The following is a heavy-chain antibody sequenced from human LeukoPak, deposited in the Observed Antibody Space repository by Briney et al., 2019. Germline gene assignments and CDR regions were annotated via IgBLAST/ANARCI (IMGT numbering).Heavy chain of an antibody. V-gene: IGHV4-59*01. CDR1: GGSISSYY. D-gene: IGHD4-4*01. CDR2: IYYSGST. J-gene: IGHJ4*02. CDR3: ARATTVTNEMGD. Sequence: SETLSLTCTVSGGSISSYYWSWIRQPPGKGLEWIGYIYYSGSTNYNPSLKSRVTISVDTSKNQCSLKLSSMTAADTAVYYCARATTVTNEMGDWGQGTLVTVSS.